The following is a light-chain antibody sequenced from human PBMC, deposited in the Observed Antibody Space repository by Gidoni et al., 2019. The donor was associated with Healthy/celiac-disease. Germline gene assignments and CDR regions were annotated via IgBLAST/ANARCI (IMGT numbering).Light chain of an antibody. CDR3: SSYTSSSTRV. Sequence: QSALTQPASVSGSPGQSLTISCTGTSSDVGGYNYVSWYQQHPGNAPKLMIYEVSTRPSGVSNRFSGPKSGNTASLTISGLQAEDEADYYCSSYTSSSTRVFGGGTKLTVL. J-gene: IGLJ2*01. CDR1: SSDVGGYNY. CDR2: EVS. V-gene: IGLV2-14*01.